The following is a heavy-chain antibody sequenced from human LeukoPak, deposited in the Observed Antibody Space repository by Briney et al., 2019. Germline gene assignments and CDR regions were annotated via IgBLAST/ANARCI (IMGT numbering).Heavy chain of an antibody. D-gene: IGHD3-10*02. CDR2: ISGSGGST. J-gene: IGHJ6*04. Sequence: PGGSLRLSCAASGFTFSSSAMSWVRQAPGKGLEWVSAISGSGGSTYYADSVKGRFTISRDNAKNSLYLQMNSLRAEDTAVYYCAELGITMIGGVWGKGTTVTISS. CDR3: AELGITMIGGV. V-gene: IGHV3-23*01. CDR1: GFTFSSSA.